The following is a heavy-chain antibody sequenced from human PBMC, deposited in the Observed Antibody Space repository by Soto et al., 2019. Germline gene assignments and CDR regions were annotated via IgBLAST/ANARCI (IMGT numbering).Heavy chain of an antibody. CDR1: GGTLSGYA. CDR2: IIPIFGRA. CDR3: ARDNSGWYRRYFQH. V-gene: IGHV1-69*05. Sequence: PVKVACKAYGGTLSGYAIRRVRQSPGQGLEWMGGIIPIFGRANYAQKIQGRASMTTDTSTSTAYMELRSLRSDDTAVYYCARDNSGWYRRYFQHWGQGTLVTATS. J-gene: IGHJ1*01. D-gene: IGHD6-19*01.